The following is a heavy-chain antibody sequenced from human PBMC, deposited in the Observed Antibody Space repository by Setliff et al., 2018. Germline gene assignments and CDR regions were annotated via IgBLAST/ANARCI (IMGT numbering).Heavy chain of an antibody. J-gene: IGHJ6*02. CDR3: ARSSYSGSYLNV. Sequence: SETLSLTCAVSGASISSSNWWNWVRQPPGKGLEWIGEIYHSGSTKYNPSLKSRVTISVDKSKNQFSLKLSSVTAADTAVYYCARSSYSGSYLNVWGQGTTVTVSS. D-gene: IGHD1-26*01. CDR2: IYHSGST. V-gene: IGHV4-4*02. CDR1: GASISSSNW.